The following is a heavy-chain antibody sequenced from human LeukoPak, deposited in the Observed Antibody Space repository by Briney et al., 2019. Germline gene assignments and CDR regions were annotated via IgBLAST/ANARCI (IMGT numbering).Heavy chain of an antibody. D-gene: IGHD7-27*01. V-gene: IGHV4-59*03. J-gene: IGHJ4*02. Sequence: PETLSLTCTVSGGSIISSYWTWIRQPPGKGLEWIGYMYNSGRTTNYNPSLKSRATISMDTSKNQFSLNLKSVTAADTAIYYCAKIPGDRPDDWGQGTLVTVS. CDR3: AKIPGDRPDD. CDR2: MYNSGRTT. CDR1: GGSIISSY.